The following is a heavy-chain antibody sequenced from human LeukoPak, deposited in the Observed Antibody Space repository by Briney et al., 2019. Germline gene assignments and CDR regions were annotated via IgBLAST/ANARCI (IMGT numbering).Heavy chain of an antibody. CDR3: AKEGIVVVPAANGYSFNGYFDY. D-gene: IGHD2-2*01. V-gene: IGHV3-23*01. Sequence: GGSLRLSCAASGFTFSSYAMSWVRQAPGKGLEWVSAISGSGGSTYYADSVKSRFTISRDNSKNTLYLQMNSLRAEDTAVYYCAKEGIVVVPAANGYSFNGYFDYWGQGTLVTVSS. CDR1: GFTFSSYA. J-gene: IGHJ4*02. CDR2: ISGSGGST.